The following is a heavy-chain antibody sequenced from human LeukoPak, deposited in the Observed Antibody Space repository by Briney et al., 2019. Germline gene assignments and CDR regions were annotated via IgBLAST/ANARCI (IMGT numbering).Heavy chain of an antibody. CDR3: ARARYSGSYYFDY. J-gene: IGHJ4*02. D-gene: IGHD1-26*01. CDR1: GFTFSSYG. Sequence: GRSLRLSCAASGFTFSSYGMHWVRQVPGKGLEWVAVIWYDGSNKYYADSVKGRFTISGDNSKNTLYLQMNSLRAEDTAVYYCARARYSGSYYFDYWGQGTLVTVSS. CDR2: IWYDGSNK. V-gene: IGHV3-33*01.